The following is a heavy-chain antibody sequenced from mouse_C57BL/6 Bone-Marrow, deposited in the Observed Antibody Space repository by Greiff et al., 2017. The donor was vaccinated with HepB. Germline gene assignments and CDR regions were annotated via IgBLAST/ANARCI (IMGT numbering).Heavy chain of an antibody. V-gene: IGHV1-62-2*01. CDR2: FYPGSGSI. J-gene: IGHJ4*01. CDR3: ARHEEDGGAMDY. Sequence: VKLVESGAELVKPGASVKLSCKASGYTFTEYTIHWVKQRSGQGLEWIGWFYPGSGSIKYNEKFKDKATLTADKSSSTVYMELSRLTSEDSAVYFCARHEEDGGAMDYWGQGTSVTVSS. CDR1: GYTFTEYT.